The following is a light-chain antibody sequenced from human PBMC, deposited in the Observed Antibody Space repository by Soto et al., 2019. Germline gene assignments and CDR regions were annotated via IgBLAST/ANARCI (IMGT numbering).Light chain of an antibody. CDR3: QQRSNWPLT. CDR2: DAS. Sequence: IVLTHSPATLSFSPGEIATLSFRASQSVSSYLAWYQQKPGHAPRLLIYDASNRATGIPARFSGSGSGTDFTLTISSLEPEDFAVYYCQQRSNWPLTFGGGTKVDIK. CDR1: QSVSSY. V-gene: IGKV3-11*01. J-gene: IGKJ4*01.